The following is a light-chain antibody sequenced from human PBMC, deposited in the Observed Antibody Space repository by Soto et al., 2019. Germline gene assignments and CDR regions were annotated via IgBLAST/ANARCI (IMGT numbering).Light chain of an antibody. V-gene: IGKV3-15*01. J-gene: IGKJ1*01. Sequence: ETVMTQSPATLSVSPGERATLSCRASQSVNSDLAWYQHKPGQAPRLLIYGASTRATGIPARFSGSGSGTEFTLTISSLQSEDFAVYYCHQYDNWPETFGQGTKV. CDR3: HQYDNWPET. CDR2: GAS. CDR1: QSVNSD.